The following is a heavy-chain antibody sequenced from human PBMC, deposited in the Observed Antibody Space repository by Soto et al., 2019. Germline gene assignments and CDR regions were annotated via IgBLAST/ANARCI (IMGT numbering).Heavy chain of an antibody. CDR3: AREKGGRDCFDV. D-gene: IGHD2-21*01. J-gene: IGHJ2*01. V-gene: IGHV3-53*04. CDR1: GFTVNSNY. CDR2: IYSGGNT. Sequence: ELQLVESGGGLVQPGGSLRLSCAASGFTVNSNYMSWVRQAPGKGLEWVSIIYSGGNTDYEDSVKGRFTISRHNSDNPRYRQMNNLSPEDTAVYYGAREKGGRDCFDVWGRGPLVTVSA.